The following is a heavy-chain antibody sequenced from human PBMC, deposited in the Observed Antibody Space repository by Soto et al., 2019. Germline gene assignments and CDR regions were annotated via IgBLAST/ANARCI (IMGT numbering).Heavy chain of an antibody. CDR2: ISSSSSYT. D-gene: IGHD6-13*01. CDR3: ARVRAGVAAAARTYYYYGMDV. CDR1: GFTFSDYY. J-gene: IGHJ6*02. Sequence: PGGSLRLSCAASGFTFSDYYMSWIRQAPGKGLEWVSYISSSSSYTNYADSVKGRFTISRDNAKNTLYLQMNSLRAEDTAVYYCARVRAGVAAAARTYYYYGMDVWGQGTTVTAP. V-gene: IGHV3-11*06.